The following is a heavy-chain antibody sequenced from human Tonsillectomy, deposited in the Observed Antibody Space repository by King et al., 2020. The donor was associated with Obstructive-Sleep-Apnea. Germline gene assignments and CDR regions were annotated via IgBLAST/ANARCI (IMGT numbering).Heavy chain of an antibody. CDR1: GYTFTDYY. CDR2: INPNSGGT. CDR3: ARDPGQQRRGNFFDY. J-gene: IGHJ4*02. V-gene: IGHV1-2*02. Sequence: QLVQSGAEVKKPGASVKVSCMASGYTFTDYYMHWVRQAPGQGLEWMGWINPNSGGTDYAQKFQDRVTMTRDTSISTVYMELSKLTSDDTAVYYCARDPGQQRRGNFFDYWGQGTLVTVSS. D-gene: IGHD6-25*01.